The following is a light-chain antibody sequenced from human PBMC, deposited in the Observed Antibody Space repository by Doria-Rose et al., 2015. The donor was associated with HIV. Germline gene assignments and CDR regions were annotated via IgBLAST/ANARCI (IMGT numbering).Light chain of an antibody. CDR3: HQYGTSWT. CDR2: DGS. CDR1: QSFSSTY. V-gene: IGKV3-20*01. Sequence: TQSPGTLSLSPGERATLSCRASQSFSSTYLAWYQQKPGQAPSLFIYDGSTRATGIPDSFSASGSGTDFTLTINRLEPEDFALYYCHQYGTSWTFGQGTKVEI. J-gene: IGKJ1*01.